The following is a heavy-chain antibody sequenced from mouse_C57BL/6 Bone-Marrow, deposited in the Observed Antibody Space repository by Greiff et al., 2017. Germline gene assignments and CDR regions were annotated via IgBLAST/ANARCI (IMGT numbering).Heavy chain of an antibody. D-gene: IGHD4-1*01. CDR2: INPSSGYT. J-gene: IGHJ2*01. CDR3: ATNWGFDY. CDR1: GYTFTSYT. Sequence: QVQLQQSGAELARPGASVKMSCKASGYTFTSYTMHWVKQRPGQGLEWIGYINPSSGYTKSNQKFKDKATLTADKASSTAYMQLSSLTSEDSAVYYCATNWGFDYWGQGTALTVTS. V-gene: IGHV1-4*01.